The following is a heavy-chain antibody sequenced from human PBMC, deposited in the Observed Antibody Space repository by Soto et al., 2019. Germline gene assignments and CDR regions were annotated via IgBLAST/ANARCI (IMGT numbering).Heavy chain of an antibody. J-gene: IGHJ5*02. CDR3: VRDGGYYGAGSYFAP. Sequence: QVQLVESGGGVVQPGRSLRLCCAASGFTFSSYGMHWVRQAPGEGLEWVAVIWYDGSNKYYADSVKGRFTISRDNSKNTLCLEMNSLRAEDTAVYYCVRDGGYYGAGSYFAPWGQEAWTPSPQ. CDR2: IWYDGSNK. V-gene: IGHV3-33*01. CDR1: GFTFSSYG. D-gene: IGHD3-10*01.